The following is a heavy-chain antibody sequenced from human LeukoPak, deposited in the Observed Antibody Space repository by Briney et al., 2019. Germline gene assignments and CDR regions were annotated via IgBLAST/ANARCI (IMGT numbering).Heavy chain of an antibody. V-gene: IGHV3-30-3*01. D-gene: IGHD4-17*01. CDR1: GFAFSSYN. J-gene: IGHJ3*02. CDR3: ARDTHDYGDYGAFDI. Sequence: GGSLRLSCAASGFAFSSYNMNWVRQAPGKGLEWVAVISYDGSNKYYADYVKGRFTISRDNSKNTLYLQMNSLRAEDTAVYYCARDTHDYGDYGAFDIWGQGTMVTVSS. CDR2: ISYDGSNK.